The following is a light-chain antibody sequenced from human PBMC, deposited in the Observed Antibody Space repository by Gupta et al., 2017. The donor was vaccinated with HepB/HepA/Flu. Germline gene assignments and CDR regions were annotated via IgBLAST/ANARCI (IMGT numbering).Light chain of an antibody. Sequence: DTVVTQSPLILSVSPGDRVTLSCRTSQNVGTNLAWYQQQVGQAPRLLVFGASSRATGIPARFIGSGSETEFSLIISSLQSEDFALYFCQQYDRWPLSFGGGTRV. CDR1: QNVGTN. J-gene: IGKJ4*01. CDR2: GAS. V-gene: IGKV3-15*01. CDR3: QQYDRWPLS.